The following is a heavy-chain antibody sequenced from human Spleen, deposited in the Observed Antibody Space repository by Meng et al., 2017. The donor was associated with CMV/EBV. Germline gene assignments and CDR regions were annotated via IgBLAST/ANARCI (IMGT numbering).Heavy chain of an antibody. CDR3: ARGGMLELYYYGMDV. Sequence: GESLKISCVASGFSFSDYAIHWVRQAPGKGLEWVAVISYDKTNKYYAGSVKGRFTISRDNSKGTLFLQMNSLRPEDTGVYYCARGGMLELYYYGMDVWGQGTTVTVSS. V-gene: IGHV3-30-3*01. CDR1: GFSFSDYA. CDR2: ISYDKTNK. J-gene: IGHJ6*02. D-gene: IGHD2-8*01.